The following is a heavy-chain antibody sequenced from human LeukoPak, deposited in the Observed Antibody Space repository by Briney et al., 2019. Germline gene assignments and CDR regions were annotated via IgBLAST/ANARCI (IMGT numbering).Heavy chain of an antibody. V-gene: IGHV1-18*04. CDR2: ISAYNGNT. D-gene: IGHD3-10*01. CDR1: GYTFTSYG. Sequence: ASVKVSCKASGYTFTSYGISWVRQAPGQGLEWMGWISAYNGNTNYAQKLQGRVTMTTDTSTSIAYMELRSLRSDDTAVYYCARCSRYYYGSGSYYNSDDAFDIWGQGTMVTVSS. CDR3: ARCSRYYYGSGSYYNSDDAFDI. J-gene: IGHJ3*02.